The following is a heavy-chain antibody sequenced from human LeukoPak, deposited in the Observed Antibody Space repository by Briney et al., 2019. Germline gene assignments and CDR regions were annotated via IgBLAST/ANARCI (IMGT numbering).Heavy chain of an antibody. Sequence: SETLSLTCTVSGGSISSGGYYWSWIRQHPGKGLEWIGYIYYSGSTYYNPSLKSRVTISVDTSKNQFSLKLSSATAADTAVYYCARDLFLFGYSSSWYGLEESGVDIWGQGTMVTVSS. CDR1: GGSISSGGYY. CDR3: ARDLFLFGYSSSWYGLEESGVDI. CDR2: IYYSGST. D-gene: IGHD6-13*01. V-gene: IGHV4-31*03. J-gene: IGHJ3*02.